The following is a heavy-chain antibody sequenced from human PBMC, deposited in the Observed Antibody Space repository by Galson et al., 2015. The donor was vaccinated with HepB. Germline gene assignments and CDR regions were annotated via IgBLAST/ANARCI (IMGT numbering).Heavy chain of an antibody. CDR1: GYTFTNHD. J-gene: IGHJ4*02. CDR3: ARGVGYYDGTGKYVYYFDY. CDR2: MNPNSGNN. Sequence: SCKASGYTFTNHDINWVRQAPGQGLEWMGWMNPNSGNNGYAQNFQGRVTMTTYTSITSAYMELSSLRSEDTAVYFCARGVGYYDGTGKYVYYFDYWGQGTLVTVSS. V-gene: IGHV1-8*01. D-gene: IGHD3-22*01.